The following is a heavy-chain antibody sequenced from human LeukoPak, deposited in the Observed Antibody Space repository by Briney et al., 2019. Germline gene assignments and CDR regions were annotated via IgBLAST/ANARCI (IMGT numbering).Heavy chain of an antibody. CDR2: IYTSGST. CDR3: ARGLRSTSHFDY. V-gene: IGHV4-61*02. Sequence: SQTLSLTCTVSGGSISSGSYYWSWIRQPAGKGLEWIGRIYTSGSTNYNPSLKSRVTISVDTSKYQFSLKLSSVTAADTAVYYCARGLRSTSHFDYWGRGTLVTVSS. J-gene: IGHJ4*02. D-gene: IGHD2-2*01. CDR1: GGSISSGSYY.